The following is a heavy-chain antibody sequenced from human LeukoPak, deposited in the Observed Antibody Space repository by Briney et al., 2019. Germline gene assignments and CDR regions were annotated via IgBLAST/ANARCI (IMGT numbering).Heavy chain of an antibody. CDR1: GFSVSSNY. V-gene: IGHV3-53*01. D-gene: IGHD4-17*01. CDR2: IFSGGST. Sequence: GGSLRLSCGACGFSVSSNYMSWVRQAPGKGLEWVSVIFSGGSTYYADSVKGRFTISRDNSKNTLYLQMNSLRAEDTAIYYCARVHPDYGDYGWFDPWGQGTLVTVSS. J-gene: IGHJ5*02. CDR3: ARVHPDYGDYGWFDP.